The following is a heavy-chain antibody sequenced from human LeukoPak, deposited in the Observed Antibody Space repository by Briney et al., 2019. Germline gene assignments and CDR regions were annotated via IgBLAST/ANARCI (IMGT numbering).Heavy chain of an antibody. CDR3: AGEWVRYNWNDANYYYYMDV. CDR2: ISSSSSYI. V-gene: IGHV3-21*01. Sequence: PGGSLRLSCAASGFTFSSYSMNWVRQAPGKGLEWVSSISSSSSYIYYADSVKGRFTISRDNAKNSLYPQMNSLRAEDTAVYYCAGEWVRYNWNDANYYYYMDVWGKGTTVTVSS. CDR1: GFTFSSYS. D-gene: IGHD1-20*01. J-gene: IGHJ6*03.